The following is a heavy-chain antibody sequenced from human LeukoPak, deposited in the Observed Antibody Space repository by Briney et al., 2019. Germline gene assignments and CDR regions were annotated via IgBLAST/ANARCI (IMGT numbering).Heavy chain of an antibody. J-gene: IGHJ4*02. Sequence: GGSLRLSCAAPVFTFNNYAMSWVRQGPGKGLEWVSAISASGASTYYADSVKGRFTISRDNSKNTLNLQMNSLRVEDTAVYYCAKMISSGYSADFDYWGQGTLVTVSS. CDR2: ISASGAST. CDR1: VFTFNNYA. D-gene: IGHD3-22*01. CDR3: AKMISSGYSADFDY. V-gene: IGHV3-23*01.